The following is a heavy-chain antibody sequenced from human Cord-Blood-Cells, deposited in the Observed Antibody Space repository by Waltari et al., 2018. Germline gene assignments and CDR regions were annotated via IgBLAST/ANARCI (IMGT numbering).Heavy chain of an antibody. CDR3: ARSIGVVINWFDP. J-gene: IGHJ5*02. Sequence: QLQLQVSGPGLVKPSETLSLTCTVSGGSISSSSYYWGWIRQPPGKGLEWIGSISYSGSTYYNPSLKSRVTISVDTSKNQFSLKLSSVTAADTAVYYCARSIGVVINWFDPWGQGTLVTVSS. D-gene: IGHD3-3*01. V-gene: IGHV4-39*01. CDR2: ISYSGST. CDR1: GGSISSSSYY.